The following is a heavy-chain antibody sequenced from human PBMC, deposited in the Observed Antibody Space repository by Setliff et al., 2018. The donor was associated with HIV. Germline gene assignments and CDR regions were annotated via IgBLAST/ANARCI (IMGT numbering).Heavy chain of an antibody. CDR1: GYSFTDYY. Sequence: ASVKVSCKASGYSFTDYYIHWVRQAPGQGLEWMGWINPKSDGTNYAQKIQGWITMTRDTSISTAYMELSRLRSDDTAVYYCARTNGYCSGGSCYYDDAFDIWGQGTMVTVSS. V-gene: IGHV1-2*04. CDR2: INPKSDGT. D-gene: IGHD2-15*01. J-gene: IGHJ3*02. CDR3: ARTNGYCSGGSCYYDDAFDI.